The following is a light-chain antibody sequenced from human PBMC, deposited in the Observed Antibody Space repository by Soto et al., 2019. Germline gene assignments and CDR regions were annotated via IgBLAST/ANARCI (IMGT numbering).Light chain of an antibody. J-gene: IGKJ5*01. CDR3: QLYARSPIT. V-gene: IGKV3-20*01. Sequence: EIVLTQSPGTLSLSPEERATLSCRASQSVSSSYLAWYQQKPGQAPRLLIRGASSRATGIPDRFSGSGSGTDFTLTISRLEPEDFAVYYCQLYARSPITFGQGTRLEIK. CDR1: QSVSSSY. CDR2: GAS.